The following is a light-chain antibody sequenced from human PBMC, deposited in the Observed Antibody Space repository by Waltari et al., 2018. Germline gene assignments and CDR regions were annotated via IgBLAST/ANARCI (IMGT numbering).Light chain of an antibody. CDR3: SSYAGSNNLV. J-gene: IGLJ3*02. CDR1: SSDVGGYNY. Sequence: QSALTQPPSASGSPGQSVTISCPGTSSDVGGYNYVSWYQQHPGKAPKLMIYEISKRPSGVPDRFAGSRSCNTASLTVSGLQAKDEADYYCSSYAGSNNLVFGGGTKLTVL. CDR2: EIS. V-gene: IGLV2-8*01.